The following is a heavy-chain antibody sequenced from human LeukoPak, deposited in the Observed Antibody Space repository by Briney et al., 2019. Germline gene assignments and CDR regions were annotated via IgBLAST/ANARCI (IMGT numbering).Heavy chain of an antibody. J-gene: IGHJ6*03. V-gene: IGHV4-4*09. CDR2: IYTSGST. Sequence: SETLSLTCTVSGGSISSYYWSWIRQPPGKGLEWIGYIYTSGSTNYNPSLKNRVTISVDTSKNQFSLKLSSVTAADTAVYYCARHSTDFWSGYRYYYYMDVWGKGTTVTVSS. CDR3: ARHSTDFWSGYRYYYYMDV. CDR1: GGSISSYY. D-gene: IGHD3-3*01.